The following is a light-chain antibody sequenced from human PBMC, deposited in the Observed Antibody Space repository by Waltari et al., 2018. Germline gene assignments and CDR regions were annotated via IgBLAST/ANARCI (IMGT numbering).Light chain of an antibody. CDR3: QQHYTTPWT. Sequence: DIQMTHPPSPLSASVGDRATVTCRASQGISNSLAWYQQKPGKAPKLLLYGASRLESGVPSRFSGSGSGTDYTLTISSLQPEDFATYYCQQHYTTPWTFGQGTKVEIK. CDR1: QGISNS. CDR2: GAS. V-gene: IGKV1-NL1*01. J-gene: IGKJ1*01.